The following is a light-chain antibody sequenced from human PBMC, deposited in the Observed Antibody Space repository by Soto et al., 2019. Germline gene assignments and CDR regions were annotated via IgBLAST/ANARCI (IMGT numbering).Light chain of an antibody. CDR2: DAS. V-gene: IGKV3-11*01. CDR3: QQRYHWWT. J-gene: IGKJ1*01. CDR1: QSVDSY. Sequence: EIVLTQSPVTLSLSPGERATLSCRASQSVDSYLAWYQQKPGQAPRLLISDASNRATGIPARFSGSGSGTDFTLTISSLEPEDFAVYYCQQRYHWWTFGQGTKVEIK.